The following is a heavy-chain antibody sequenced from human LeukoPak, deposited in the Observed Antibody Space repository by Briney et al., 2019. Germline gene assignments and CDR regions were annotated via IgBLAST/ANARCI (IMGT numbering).Heavy chain of an antibody. CDR1: GFTFNDYG. CDR2: INWNGGRT. Sequence: GGSLRLSCAASGFTFNDYGMSWVRHAPGKGLEWVSGINWNGGRTGYADSMKGRFIISRDNAKNSLYLQVNSLRAEDTALYYCARNFGGGDSSGPYYWGQGTLVAVSS. CDR3: ARNFGGGDSSGPYY. V-gene: IGHV3-20*04. J-gene: IGHJ4*02. D-gene: IGHD3-22*01.